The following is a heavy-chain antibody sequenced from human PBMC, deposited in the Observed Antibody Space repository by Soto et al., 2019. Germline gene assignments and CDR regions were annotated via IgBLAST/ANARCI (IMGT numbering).Heavy chain of an antibody. CDR2: IYWDDDK. Sequence: QITLKESGPPLVKPTQTLTLTCTFSGFSLSTSGVGVGWIRQPPGKALEWLALIYWDDDKRYSPSLKSRLTITKDTSKNQVVLTMTNMDPVDTATYYCAHSGTTVTTWSWFDPWGQGTLVTVSS. CDR1: GFSLSTSGVG. J-gene: IGHJ5*02. D-gene: IGHD4-17*01. V-gene: IGHV2-5*02. CDR3: AHSGTTVTTWSWFDP.